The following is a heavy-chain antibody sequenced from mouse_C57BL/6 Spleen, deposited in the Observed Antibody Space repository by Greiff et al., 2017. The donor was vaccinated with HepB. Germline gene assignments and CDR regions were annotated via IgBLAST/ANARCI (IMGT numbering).Heavy chain of an antibody. CDR3: ARDGLPYYYGSSRYFDV. V-gene: IGHV5-16*01. J-gene: IGHJ1*03. Sequence: EVKLMESEGGLVQPGSSMKLSCTASGFTFSDYYMAWVRQVPEKGLEWVANINYDGSSTYYLDSLKSRFIISRDNAKNILYQQMSSLKSEDTATYYCARDGLPYYYGSSRYFDVWGTGTTVTVSS. CDR2: INYDGSST. CDR1: GFTFSDYY. D-gene: IGHD1-1*01.